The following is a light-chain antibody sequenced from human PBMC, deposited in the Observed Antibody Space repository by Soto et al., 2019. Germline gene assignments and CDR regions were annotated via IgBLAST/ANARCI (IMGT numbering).Light chain of an antibody. CDR1: TSDVGGYNY. Sequence: QSALTQPPSGSGSPGQSVTISCPGTTSDVGGYNYVSWYQQHQGKPPKLMIYEVSKRPSGVPDRFSGSKSGNTASLTVSGLQAEDEADYYCSSYAGSNIVVFGGGTKLTVL. V-gene: IGLV2-8*01. CDR2: EVS. J-gene: IGLJ2*01. CDR3: SSYAGSNIVV.